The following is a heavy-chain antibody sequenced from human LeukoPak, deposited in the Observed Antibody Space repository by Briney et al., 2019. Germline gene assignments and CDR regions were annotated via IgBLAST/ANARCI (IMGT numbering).Heavy chain of an antibody. CDR2: IYYSGST. CDR3: AGQGDCSSTSCYSSPYYYYYYYMDV. V-gene: IGHV4-39*01. J-gene: IGHJ6*03. D-gene: IGHD2-2*01. Sequence: SETLSLTCTVSGGSISSSSYYWGWIRQPPGKGLEWIGSIYYSGSTYYNPSLKSRVTISVDTSKNQFSLKLSSVTAADTAVYYCAGQGDCSSTSCYSSPYYYYYYYMDVWGKGTTVTVSS. CDR1: GGSISSSSYY.